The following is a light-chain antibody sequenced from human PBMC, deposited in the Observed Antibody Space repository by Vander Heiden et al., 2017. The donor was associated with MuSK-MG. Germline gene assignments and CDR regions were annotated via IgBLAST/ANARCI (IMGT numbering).Light chain of an antibody. CDR3: MQDLQTLA. Sequence: DIVMTQSPLSLSVTPGEPASISCRSSQSLLHSNGYNYLDWYLQKPGQSPQLLIYLGSNRASGVPDRFSGSGSGTDFTLKISRVEAEDVGVYYCMQDLQTLAFGQGTRLEIK. CDR1: QSLLHSNGYNY. V-gene: IGKV2-28*01. J-gene: IGKJ5*01. CDR2: LGS.